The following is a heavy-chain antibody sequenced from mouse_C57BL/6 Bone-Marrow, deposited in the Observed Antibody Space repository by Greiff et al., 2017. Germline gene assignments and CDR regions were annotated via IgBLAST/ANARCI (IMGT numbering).Heavy chain of an antibody. V-gene: IGHV14-4*01. CDR3: TTRSNAPY. CDR1: GFNIKDDY. Sequence: EVQLQQSGAELVRPGASVKLSCTASGFNIKDDYMHWVKQRPEQGLEWIGWIDPENGDTEYASKFQGKATITANTSSTTAYLQLSSLTAVDTAVYYCTTRSNAPYWGQGTLVTVSA. CDR2: IDPENGDT. D-gene: IGHD2-5*01. J-gene: IGHJ3*01.